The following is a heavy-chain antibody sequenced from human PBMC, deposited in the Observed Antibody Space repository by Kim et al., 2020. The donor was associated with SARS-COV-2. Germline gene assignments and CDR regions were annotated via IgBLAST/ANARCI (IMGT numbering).Heavy chain of an antibody. CDR3: ARGGSDTWPWALDY. CDR1: GFTFNTYS. CDR2: ISYDGSHE. J-gene: IGHJ4*02. V-gene: IGHV3-30*04. Sequence: GGSLRLSCAASGFTFNTYSMHWVRQAPGKGLEWLAVISYDGSHEYYADSVKDRFTISRDSSKNTLFLQMNSLRTEDTALYYCARGGSDTWPWALDYWGQGTLVTVSS. D-gene: IGHD3-16*01.